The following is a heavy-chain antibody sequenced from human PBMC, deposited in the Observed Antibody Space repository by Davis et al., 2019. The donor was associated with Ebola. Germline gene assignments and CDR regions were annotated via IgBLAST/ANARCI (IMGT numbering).Heavy chain of an antibody. CDR3: ANLDYGDNSGFDY. CDR2: ISGSGAST. CDR1: GFTFSSYA. J-gene: IGHJ4*02. V-gene: IGHV3-23*01. D-gene: IGHD4-23*01. Sequence: GESLKISCAASGFTFSSYAMHWVRQAPGKGLEWVSGISGSGASTYYADSVKGRFTISRDNSKNTLYLQMNSLRADDTAVYYCANLDYGDNSGFDYWGQGTLVTVSS.